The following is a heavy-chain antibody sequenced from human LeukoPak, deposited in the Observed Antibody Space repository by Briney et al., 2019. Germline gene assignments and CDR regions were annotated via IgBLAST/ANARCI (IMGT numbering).Heavy chain of an antibody. D-gene: IGHD2-15*01. V-gene: IGHV3-23*01. J-gene: IGHJ5*02. CDR2: ISGSGGST. CDR3: AKDGDCSGGSCYLNWFDP. Sequence: GGSLRLSCAASGFTFSSYAMSWVRQAPGKGLEWVSAISGSGGSTYYADSVKGRFTISRDDSKNTLYLQMNSLRAEDTAVYYCAKDGDCSGGSCYLNWFDPWGQGTLVTVSS. CDR1: GFTFSSYA.